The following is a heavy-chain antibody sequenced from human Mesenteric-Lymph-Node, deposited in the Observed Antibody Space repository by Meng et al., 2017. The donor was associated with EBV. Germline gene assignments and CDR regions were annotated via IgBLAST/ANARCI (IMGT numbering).Heavy chain of an antibody. J-gene: IGHJ4*02. Sequence: QGQLQDAGPGLVRPSGTLSLTCGVSGVSISSSNWWSWVRQSPGKGLEWIGQIYHNGDTNYNPSLKSRVLISVDKSKNQFSLRLNSVTAADTVVYYCARDVQMATIWGQGTLVTVSS. V-gene: IGHV4-4*02. CDR3: ARDVQMATI. D-gene: IGHD5-24*01. CDR1: GVSISSSNW. CDR2: IYHNGDT.